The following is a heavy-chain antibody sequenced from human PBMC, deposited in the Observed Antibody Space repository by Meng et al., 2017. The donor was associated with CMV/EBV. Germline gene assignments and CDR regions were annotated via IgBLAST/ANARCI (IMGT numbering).Heavy chain of an antibody. J-gene: IGHJ4*02. CDR2: ISSSSSTI. CDR3: ARDGREGATTGDY. D-gene: IGHD1-26*01. V-gene: IGHV3-48*04. CDR1: GFTFSSYS. Sequence: GESLKISCAASGFTFSSYSMNWVRQAPGKGLEWVSYISSSSSTIYYADSVKGRFTISRDNAKNSLYLQMNSLRAEDTAVYYCARDGREGATTGDYWGQGTLVTVSS.